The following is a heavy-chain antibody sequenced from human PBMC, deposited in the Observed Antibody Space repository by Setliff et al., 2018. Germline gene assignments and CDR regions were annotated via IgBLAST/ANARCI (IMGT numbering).Heavy chain of an antibody. J-gene: IGHJ4*02. CDR3: ARGYY. V-gene: IGHV3-7*01. Sequence: GGSLRLSCGASGFTFSTHAMHWVRQAPGKGLEWVANVNQDGSEKYYVDSVKGRFTVSRDNAEKSLWLHMNNLRVDDTAIYYCARGYYWGQGALVTVSS. D-gene: IGHD3-10*01. CDR1: GFTFSTHA. CDR2: VNQDGSEK.